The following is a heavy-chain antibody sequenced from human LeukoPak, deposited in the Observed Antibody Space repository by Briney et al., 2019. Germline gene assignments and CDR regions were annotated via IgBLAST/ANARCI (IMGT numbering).Heavy chain of an antibody. Sequence: SETLSLTCTVSGGSISSYYWNWIRQPAGKGLEWIGRIYSSGTTYYNPSLKSRVTMSVDTSKNQFSLKLSSVTAADTAVYYCAILRWLQSGYAFDIWGQGTMVTVSS. J-gene: IGHJ3*02. D-gene: IGHD5-24*01. CDR1: GGSISSYY. CDR3: AILRWLQSGYAFDI. V-gene: IGHV4-4*07. CDR2: IYSSGTT.